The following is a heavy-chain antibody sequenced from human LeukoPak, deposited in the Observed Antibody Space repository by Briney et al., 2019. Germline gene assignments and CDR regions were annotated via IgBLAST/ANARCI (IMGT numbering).Heavy chain of an antibody. V-gene: IGHV3-23*01. CDR2: ICGSGDST. D-gene: IGHD1-26*01. Sequence: PGGSLRLSCAASGFTFSSYGMSWVRQAPGKGLEWVSAICGSGDSTYCADFVKGRFTISRDDSQNTLYLQMNSLRAEDTAVYYCAKSPREVRPTTLDYWGQGTLVTVSS. CDR3: AKSPREVRPTTLDY. J-gene: IGHJ4*02. CDR1: GFTFSSYG.